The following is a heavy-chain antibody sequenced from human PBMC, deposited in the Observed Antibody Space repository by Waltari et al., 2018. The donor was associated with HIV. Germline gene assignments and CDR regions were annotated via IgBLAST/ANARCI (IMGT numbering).Heavy chain of an antibody. J-gene: IGHJ4*02. CDR3: ARRRAQGDFDY. CDR2: NSYTEGT. V-gene: IGHV4-38-2*01. D-gene: IGHD1-26*01. Sequence: QVQLQESGPGLVKPSETLSLICAVSGYSLSRGYNWGWIRQPPVEGLEWFGSNSYTEGTYYNPSLRSRVTISFDTSKNQFSLNLNSVTAADTAVYFCARRRAQGDFDYWVQGTLVTVSS. CDR1: GYSLSRGYN.